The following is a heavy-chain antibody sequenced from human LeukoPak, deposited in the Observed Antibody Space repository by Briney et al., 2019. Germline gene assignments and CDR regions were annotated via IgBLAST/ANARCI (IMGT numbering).Heavy chain of an antibody. V-gene: IGHV3-23*01. D-gene: IGHD6-19*01. CDR1: GFTFSNYA. CDR3: ATGRKGVPGSGGLFDY. CDR2: IGGNGYNT. J-gene: IGHJ4*02. Sequence: GGSLRLSCAASGFTFSNYAMSWVRQAPGKGLEWVSSIGGNGYNTYYADSVKGRFTISRDNSKNALCLQMNSLRAEDTAIYYCATGRKGVPGSGGLFDYWGQGTLVTVSS.